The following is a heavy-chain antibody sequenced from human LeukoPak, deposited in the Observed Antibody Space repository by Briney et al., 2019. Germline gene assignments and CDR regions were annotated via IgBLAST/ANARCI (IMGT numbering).Heavy chain of an antibody. CDR2: ISYDGSNK. CDR3: AKSRSYYYDSSGYYAFDY. V-gene: IGHV3-30*18. Sequence: GGSLRLSCAASGFPFSSYGMHWVRQAPGKGLEWVAVISYDGSNKYYADSVKGRFTISRDNSKNTLYLQVNSLRAEDTAVYYCAKSRSYYYDSSGYYAFDYWGQGTLVTVSS. J-gene: IGHJ4*02. D-gene: IGHD3-22*01. CDR1: GFPFSSYG.